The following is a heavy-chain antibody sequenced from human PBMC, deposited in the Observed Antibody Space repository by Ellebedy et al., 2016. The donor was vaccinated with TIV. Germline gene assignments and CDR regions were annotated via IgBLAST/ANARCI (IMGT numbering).Heavy chain of an antibody. Sequence: GESLKISCAASGFTVSSNYMTWVRQAPGKGLEWVSVIYSGGRTYYADSVKGRFTISRDNSKNTLYLQMNSLRAEDTAVYYCARGRPYYGSAEDAFDIWGQGTMVTVSS. J-gene: IGHJ3*02. V-gene: IGHV3-53*01. CDR2: IYSGGRT. D-gene: IGHD3-10*01. CDR1: GFTVSSNY. CDR3: ARGRPYYGSAEDAFDI.